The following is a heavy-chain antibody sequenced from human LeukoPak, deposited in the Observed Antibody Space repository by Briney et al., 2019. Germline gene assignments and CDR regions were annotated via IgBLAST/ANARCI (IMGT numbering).Heavy chain of an antibody. CDR3: ARPVIPNAYQGTYYMDV. V-gene: IGHV3-30*02. CDR2: IRHDESKT. D-gene: IGHD3-16*01. Sequence: QPGGSLRLSCAASGFTFSSYGIHWVRQAPGEGLEWVAYIRHDESKTFYADSVKGRFTISRDNSKSSLYLQMSSLRAEDTALYYCARPVIPNAYQGTYYMDVWGKGTTVIVSS. CDR1: GFTFSSYG. J-gene: IGHJ6*03.